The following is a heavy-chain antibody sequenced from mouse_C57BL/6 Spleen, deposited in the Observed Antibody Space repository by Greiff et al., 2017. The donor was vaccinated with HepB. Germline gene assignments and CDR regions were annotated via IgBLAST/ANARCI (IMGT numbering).Heavy chain of an antibody. J-gene: IGHJ3*01. CDR3: AIWGSNSECAD. CDR2: IHPSDSDT. D-gene: IGHD2-5*01. Sequence: VELQQPGAELVKPGASVKVSCMASGYTFTSYWMHWVKQGPGQGLVWVGRIHPSDSDTNYYQKFKGKATLTVDKSFSTAYVLISSLTSEDSAVYYFAIWGSNSECADWGEGTLVTGSA. CDR1: GYTFTSYW. V-gene: IGHV1-74*01.